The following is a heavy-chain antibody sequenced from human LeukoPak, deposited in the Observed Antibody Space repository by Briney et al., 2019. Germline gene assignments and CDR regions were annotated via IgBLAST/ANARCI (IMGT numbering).Heavy chain of an antibody. Sequence: SGGSLRLSCAVSEFIFSNYAMSWVRQAPGKGLEWVSAIVAGGAITYYADSVEGRFTVSRDNSKNTLYLQMSSLRAEDTAVYFCARHGDSGSYPDFWGQGTLVTVSS. J-gene: IGHJ4*02. CDR1: EFIFSNYA. CDR3: ARHGDSGSYPDF. D-gene: IGHD3-10*01. V-gene: IGHV3-23*01. CDR2: IVAGGAIT.